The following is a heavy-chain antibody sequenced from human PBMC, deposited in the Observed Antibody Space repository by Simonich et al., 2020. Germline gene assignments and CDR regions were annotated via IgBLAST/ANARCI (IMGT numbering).Heavy chain of an antibody. V-gene: IGHV3-33*01. CDR2: IWYDGSNK. J-gene: IGHJ4*02. Sequence: QVQLVESGGGVVQPGRSLRLSCAASGFTFSSYGMHWVRQAPGKGRAGVAVIWYDGSNKYYADSVKGRFTISIDNSKNTLYLQMNSLRAEDTAVYYCARDRYCSGGSCYYFDYWGQGTLVTVSS. CDR3: ARDRYCSGGSCYYFDY. CDR1: GFTFSSYG. D-gene: IGHD2-15*01.